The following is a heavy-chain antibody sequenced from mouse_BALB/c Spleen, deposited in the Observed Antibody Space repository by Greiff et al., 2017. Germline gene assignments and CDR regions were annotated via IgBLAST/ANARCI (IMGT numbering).Heavy chain of an antibody. V-gene: IGHV1S127*01. CDR3: TRTDY. CDR1: GYTFTSYW. CDR2: IDPSDSYT. Sequence: QVQLQQPGAELVKPGASVKMSCKASGYTFTSYWMHWVKQRPGQGLEWIGVIDPSDSYTSYNQKFKGKATLTVDTSSSTAYMQLSSLTSEDSAVYDCTRTDYWGQGTTLTVSS. J-gene: IGHJ2*01.